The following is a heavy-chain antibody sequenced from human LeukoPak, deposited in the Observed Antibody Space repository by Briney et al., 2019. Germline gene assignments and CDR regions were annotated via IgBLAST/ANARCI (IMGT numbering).Heavy chain of an antibody. CDR3: ARGTGDFGY. V-gene: IGHV3-7*05. CDR2: IKKDGGER. D-gene: IGHD2-8*02. J-gene: IGHJ4*02. CDR1: GFTFTKYW. Sequence: GGSLRLSCAASGFTFTKYWMNWVRQAPGKGLEWVATIKKDGGERYNVDSVKGRFTISTDTAKNSLYLQMNSLRAEDTAVYYCARGTGDFGYWGQGTLVTVSS.